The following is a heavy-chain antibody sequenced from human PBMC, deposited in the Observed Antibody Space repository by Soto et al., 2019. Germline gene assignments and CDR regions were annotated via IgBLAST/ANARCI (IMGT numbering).Heavy chain of an antibody. CDR2: INWNSGSI. Sequence: PGGSLRLSCAASGFTFDDYVMHWVRQVPGKGLEWVSGINWNSGSIGYGDSVKGRFAISRDNAKNSLHLQMNSLSAEDTAFYYCVKDESINWYSGHFRHWGQGILVTVSS. D-gene: IGHD6-13*01. J-gene: IGHJ1*01. CDR3: VKDESINWYSGHFRH. V-gene: IGHV3-9*01. CDR1: GFTFDDYV.